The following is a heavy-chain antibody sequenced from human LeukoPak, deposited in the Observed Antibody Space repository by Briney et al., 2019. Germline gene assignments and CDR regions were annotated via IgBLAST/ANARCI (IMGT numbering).Heavy chain of an antibody. CDR3: ARDLSYYYDSSGYYYGDWFDP. CDR2: INPTGGST. J-gene: IGHJ5*02. V-gene: IGHV1-46*01. Sequence: ASVKVSCKASGYTFTTYYMHWVRQAPGQGLEWMGIINPTGGSTSFAQKFQGRVTMTRDTSISTAYMELSRLRSDDTAVYYCARDLSYYYDSSGYYYGDWFDPWGQGTLVTVSS. D-gene: IGHD3-22*01. CDR1: GYTFTTYY.